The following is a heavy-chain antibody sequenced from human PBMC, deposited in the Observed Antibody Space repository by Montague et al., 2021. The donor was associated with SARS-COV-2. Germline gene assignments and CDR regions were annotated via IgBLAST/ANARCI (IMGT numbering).Heavy chain of an antibody. CDR2: VSFSGDT. V-gene: IGHV4-59*13. Sequence: SETLSLTCTVSGGSISTYYWCWIRQPPGKGLEWIGYVSFSGDTIYNPSLKGRVTISVDTSKHQFSLGLSSVTAADTAVYYCASDRSYDSSGYPFPQSFYDYWGQGALVIVSS. CDR3: ASDRSYDSSGYPFPQSFYDY. J-gene: IGHJ4*02. D-gene: IGHD3-22*01. CDR1: GGSISTYY.